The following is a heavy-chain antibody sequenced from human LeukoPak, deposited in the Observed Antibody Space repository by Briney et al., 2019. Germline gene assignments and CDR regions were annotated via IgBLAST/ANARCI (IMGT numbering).Heavy chain of an antibody. D-gene: IGHD1-26*01. CDR3: AKALAGNSGSYYRDAFDI. J-gene: IGHJ3*02. V-gene: IGHV3-9*01. CDR2: ISWNSGSI. Sequence: SLRLSCAASGFTFDDYAMHWVRQAPGKGLEWVSGISWNSGSIGYADSVKGRFTISRDNAKNSLYLQMNSLRAEDTALYYCAKALAGNSGSYYRDAFDIWGQGTMVTVSS. CDR1: GFTFDDYA.